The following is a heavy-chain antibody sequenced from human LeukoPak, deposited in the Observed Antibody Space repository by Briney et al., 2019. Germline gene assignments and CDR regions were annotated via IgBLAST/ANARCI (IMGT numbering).Heavy chain of an antibody. CDR3: ARDPYCSGGSCYSVFFDY. D-gene: IGHD2-15*01. CDR2: ISSSSSTI. J-gene: IGHJ4*02. V-gene: IGHV3-48*01. CDR1: GFTFSSYE. Sequence: GGSLRLSCAASGFTFSSYEMNWVRQAPGKGLEWVSYISSSSSTIYYADSVKGRFTISRDNAKNSLYLQMNSLRAEDTAVYYCARDPYCSGGSCYSVFFDYWGQGTLVTVSS.